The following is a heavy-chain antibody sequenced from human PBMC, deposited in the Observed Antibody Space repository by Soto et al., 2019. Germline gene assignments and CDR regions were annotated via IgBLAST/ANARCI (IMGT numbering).Heavy chain of an antibody. CDR2: IYYSGST. Sequence: QVQLQESGPGLVKPSQTLSLTCTVSGGSISSGGYYWSWIRQHPGKGLEWIGYIYYSGSTYYNPYLKSRVTISVDTSKNQFSLKLSSVTAADTAVYYCARVFSDYGDHKGLDYWGQGTLVTVSS. J-gene: IGHJ4*02. CDR1: GGSISSGGYY. V-gene: IGHV4-31*03. CDR3: ARVFSDYGDHKGLDY. D-gene: IGHD4-17*01.